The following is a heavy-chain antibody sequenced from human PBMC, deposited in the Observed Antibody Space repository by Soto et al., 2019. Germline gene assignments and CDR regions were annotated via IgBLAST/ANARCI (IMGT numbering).Heavy chain of an antibody. Sequence: GGSLRLSCAASGFTFSSYGMHWVRQAPGKGLEWVAVISYDRSNKYYADSVKGRFTISRDNSKNTLYLQMNSLRAEDTAVYYCAKDRLRLGELSPLYWGQGTLVTVSS. D-gene: IGHD3-16*02. CDR3: AKDRLRLGELSPLY. CDR1: GFTFSSYG. CDR2: ISYDRSNK. V-gene: IGHV3-30*18. J-gene: IGHJ4*02.